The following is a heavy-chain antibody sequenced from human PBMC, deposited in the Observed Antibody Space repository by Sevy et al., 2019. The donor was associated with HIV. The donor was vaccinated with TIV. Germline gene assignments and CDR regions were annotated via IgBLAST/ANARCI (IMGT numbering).Heavy chain of an antibody. D-gene: IGHD3-22*01. CDR1: GFTFSSYA. V-gene: IGHV3-30-3*01. J-gene: IGHJ4*02. CDR3: ARAPRYYYDSSGDSDY. CDR2: ISYDGSNK. Sequence: GGSLRLSCAASGFTFSSYAMHWVRQAPGKGLEWVAVISYDGSNKYYADSVKGRFIISRDNSKNTLYLQMNSLRAEDTAVYYCARAPRYYYDSSGDSDYWGQGTLVTVSS.